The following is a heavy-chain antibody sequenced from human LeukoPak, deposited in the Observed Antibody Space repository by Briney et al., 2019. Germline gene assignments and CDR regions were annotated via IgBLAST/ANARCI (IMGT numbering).Heavy chain of an antibody. Sequence: GGSLRLSCAASGFAFSSYSMNWVRQAPGKGLEWVSSISSSSSYIYYADSVKGRFAISRDNAKNSLYLQMNSLRAEDTAVYYCARAPRYGDYAMDWGQGTLVTVSS. D-gene: IGHD4-17*01. CDR1: GFAFSSYS. CDR3: ARAPRYGDYAMD. J-gene: IGHJ4*02. CDR2: ISSSSSYI. V-gene: IGHV3-21*01.